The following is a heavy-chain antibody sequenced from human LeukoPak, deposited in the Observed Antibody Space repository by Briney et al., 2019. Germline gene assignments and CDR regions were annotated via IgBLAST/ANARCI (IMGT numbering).Heavy chain of an antibody. CDR1: GGTFSSYA. CDR3: ARVRVVAATTPSGWFDP. V-gene: IGHV1-69*05. Sequence: GSSVKVSCKASGGTFSSYAISWVRQAPGQGLEWMGGIIPIFGTANYAQKFQGRVTTTTDESTSTAYMELSSLRSEDTAVYYCARVRVVAATTPSGWFDPWGQGTLVTVSS. CDR2: IIPIFGTA. J-gene: IGHJ5*02. D-gene: IGHD2-15*01.